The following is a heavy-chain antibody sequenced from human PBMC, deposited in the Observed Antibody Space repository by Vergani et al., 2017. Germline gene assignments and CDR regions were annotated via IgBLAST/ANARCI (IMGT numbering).Heavy chain of an antibody. CDR2: IYTSGST. D-gene: IGHD6-13*01. V-gene: IGHV4-61*02. CDR1: GGSISSGSYY. Sequence: QVQLQESGPGLVKPSQTLSLTCTVSGGSISSGSYYWSWIRQPAGKGLEWIGRIYTSGSTYYNPSLKSRVTISVDTSKNQFSLKLSSVTAADTAVYYCARHVVSSSYWVNNWFDPWGQGTLVTVSS. J-gene: IGHJ5*02. CDR3: ARHVVSSSYWVNNWFDP.